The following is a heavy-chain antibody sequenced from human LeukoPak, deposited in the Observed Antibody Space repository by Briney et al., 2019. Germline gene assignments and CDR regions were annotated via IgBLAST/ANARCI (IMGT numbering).Heavy chain of an antibody. V-gene: IGHV1-3*03. D-gene: IGHD2-8*01. Sequence: ASVKVSCKASRYTFTSYAMDWVRQAPGQRLEWMGWINAGNGNTKYSQEFQGRVTITRDTSASTAYMELSSLRSEDTAVYYCARECYCTNGVCYYYYMDVWGKGTTVTVSS. CDR3: ARECYCTNGVCYYYYMDV. CDR2: INAGNGNT. CDR1: RYTFTSYA. J-gene: IGHJ6*03.